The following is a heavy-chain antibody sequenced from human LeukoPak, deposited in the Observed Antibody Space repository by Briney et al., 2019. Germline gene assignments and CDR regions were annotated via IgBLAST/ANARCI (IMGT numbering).Heavy chain of an antibody. Sequence: PSETLSLTCTVSGYSISSGYYWGWIRQPPGKGLEWIGSIYHSGSTYYNPSLKSRVTISVDTSKNQFSLKLSSVTAADTAVYYCARDRMTYYDFWSGSPGDRLDAFDIWGQGTMVTVSS. CDR3: ARDRMTYYDFWSGSPGDRLDAFDI. V-gene: IGHV4-38-2*02. CDR1: GYSISSGYY. CDR2: IYHSGST. J-gene: IGHJ3*02. D-gene: IGHD3-3*01.